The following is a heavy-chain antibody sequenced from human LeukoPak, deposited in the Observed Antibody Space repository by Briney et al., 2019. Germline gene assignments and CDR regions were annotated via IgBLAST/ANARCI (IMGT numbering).Heavy chain of an antibody. D-gene: IGHD3-10*01. Sequence: PSETLSLTCNVSGYSIRSDYYWGWIRPPPGEGLEWIGNIHHSGSSYRNPSLKNRVTISVDTSKNQFSLKVSSVTAADTAVYFCARGGYYGSGNDFRFDPWGQGTLVTVSS. V-gene: IGHV4-38-2*02. J-gene: IGHJ5*02. CDR3: ARGGYYGSGNDFRFDP. CDR1: GYSIRSDYY. CDR2: IHHSGSS.